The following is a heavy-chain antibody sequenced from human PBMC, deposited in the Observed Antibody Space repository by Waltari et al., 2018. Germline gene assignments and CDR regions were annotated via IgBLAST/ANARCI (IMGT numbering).Heavy chain of an antibody. CDR2: IYMDGSVT. Sequence: EVQLVESGGGLVQPGGSLRLSCAASGFTFSSYWMHWVRQAPGKGLVSVANIYMDGSVTRYSYSVKGRFTISRDNAENTLFLQMHSLRAEDTAVYYCVMYSSSFLGDCWGQGTLVTVSS. D-gene: IGHD6-19*01. J-gene: IGHJ4*02. CDR3: VMYSSSFLGDC. CDR1: GFTFSSYW. V-gene: IGHV3-74*01.